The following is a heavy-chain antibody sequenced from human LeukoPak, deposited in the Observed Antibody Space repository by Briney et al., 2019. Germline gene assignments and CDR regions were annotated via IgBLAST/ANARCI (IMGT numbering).Heavy chain of an antibody. J-gene: IGHJ6*02. CDR1: EFTFSSYG. D-gene: IGHD4-17*01. V-gene: IGHV3-33*01. CDR2: ILYDGSNK. CDR3: ARDFTVLTYYYYGIDV. Sequence: GRSLRLSCAASEFTFSSYGMHWVRQAPGRGLEWVAVILYDGSNKYYADSVKGRFTISRDNSKNTLYLQMNSLSAEDTAVYYCARDFTVLTYYYYGIDVWGQGTTVTVSS.